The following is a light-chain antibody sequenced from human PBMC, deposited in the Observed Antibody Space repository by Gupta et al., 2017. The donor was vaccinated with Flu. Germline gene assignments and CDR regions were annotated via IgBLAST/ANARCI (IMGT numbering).Light chain of an antibody. CDR3: SSYTTSSRV. J-gene: IGLJ3*02. CDR2: EVS. CDR1: SSDVDGYNY. Sequence: ALTQPASVSGSPGQSITISCTGPSSDVDGYNYVSWYQQHPGKAPKLMIYEVSKRPSGVSNRFSGSKSGNTASLSISGLQAEDEADYYCSSYTTSSRVFGGGTRLTVL. V-gene: IGLV2-14*03.